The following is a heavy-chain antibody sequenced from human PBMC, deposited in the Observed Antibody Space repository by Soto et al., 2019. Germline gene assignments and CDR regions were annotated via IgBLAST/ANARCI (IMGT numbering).Heavy chain of an antibody. Sequence: PGGSLRRSCAASGFTFSSYVMHWVRQAPGKGLEWVAVISYDGGNKYYADSVNGRFTISRDNSKNTLYLQMNSLRAEDTAVYYCAKDASGSYLDYWGQGALVTVSS. V-gene: IGHV3-30*18. J-gene: IGHJ4*02. D-gene: IGHD1-26*01. CDR1: GFTFSSYV. CDR3: AKDASGSYLDY. CDR2: ISYDGGNK.